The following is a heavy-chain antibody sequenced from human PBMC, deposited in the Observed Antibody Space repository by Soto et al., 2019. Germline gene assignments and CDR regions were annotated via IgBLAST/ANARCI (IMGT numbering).Heavy chain of an antibody. J-gene: IGHJ4*02. V-gene: IGHV3-33*06. Sequence: LRLSCAASGFTFSSYGMHWVRQAPGKGLEWVAVIWYDGSNKYYADSVKGRFTISRDNSKNTLYLQMNSLRAEDTAVYHCAKSLSAIPGDSWGQGSLVTVSS. D-gene: IGHD2-2*01. CDR2: IWYDGSNK. CDR1: GFTFSSYG. CDR3: AKSLSAIPGDS.